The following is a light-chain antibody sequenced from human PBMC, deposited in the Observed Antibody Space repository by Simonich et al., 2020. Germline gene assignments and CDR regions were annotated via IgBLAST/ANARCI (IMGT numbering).Light chain of an antibody. CDR1: SSDVGGYNS. V-gene: IGLV2-11*01. CDR2: DVS. CDR3: CSYAGSYTFYV. Sequence: QSALTQPRSVSGSPGQSVTISCTGTSSDVGGYNSVSWYQQHPGKAPKHMIYDVSKRPSGVPDRFSGSKSGNTASLTISGLQAEDEADYYCCSYAGSYTFYVFGTGTKVTVL. J-gene: IGLJ1*01.